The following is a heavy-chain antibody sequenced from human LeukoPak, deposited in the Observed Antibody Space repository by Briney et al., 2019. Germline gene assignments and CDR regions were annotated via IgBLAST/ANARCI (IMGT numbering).Heavy chain of an antibody. CDR3: ARDSGGDHGNWFDP. V-gene: IGHV4-38-2*02. CDR1: GYSISSDY. D-gene: IGHD2-21*01. CDR2: IYHSGST. J-gene: IGHJ5*02. Sequence: PSETLSLTCTVSGYSISSDYWGWIRQPPGKGLEWIGSIYHSGSTYYNPSLKSRVTISVDTSKNQFSLKLSSVTAADTAVYYCARDSGGDHGNWFDPWGQGSLVTVSS.